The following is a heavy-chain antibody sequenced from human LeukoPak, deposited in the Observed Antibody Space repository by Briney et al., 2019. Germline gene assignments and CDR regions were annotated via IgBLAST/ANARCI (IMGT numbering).Heavy chain of an antibody. D-gene: IGHD3-22*01. Sequence: PSETLSLTCTVSGGSISSNYYWGWIRPSPGKGLEWIGSIYYSGSTYYNPSLKSRVTISVDTSKSQFFLRVTSVTAADTAVYYCARHSYYYASSGYYYHFDYWGRGTLVTVSS. J-gene: IGHJ4*02. CDR2: IYYSGST. CDR1: GGSISSNYY. V-gene: IGHV4-39*01. CDR3: ARHSYYYASSGYYYHFDY.